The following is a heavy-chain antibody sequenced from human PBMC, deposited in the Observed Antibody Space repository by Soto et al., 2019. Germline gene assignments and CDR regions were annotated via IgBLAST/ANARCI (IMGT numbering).Heavy chain of an antibody. V-gene: IGHV1-69*01. CDR2: IIPIFGTA. J-gene: IGHJ3*02. CDR1: GGTVSSYA. Sequence: QVQLVQSGAEVKKPGSSVKVSCKASGGTVSSYAISWVRQAPGQGLEWMGGIIPIFGTANYAQKFQGRVTITADESTSKAYMELSSLRSEDTAVYYCARAPSRGIAVGGHAFDIWGQGTMVTVSS. CDR3: ARAPSRGIAVGGHAFDI. D-gene: IGHD6-19*01.